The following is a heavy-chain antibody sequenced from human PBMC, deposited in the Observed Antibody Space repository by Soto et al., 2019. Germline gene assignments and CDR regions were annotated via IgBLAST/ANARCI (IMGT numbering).Heavy chain of an antibody. J-gene: IGHJ4*02. CDR3: ARGNQVAMSDY. CDR1: GGSISNYY. V-gene: IGHV4-4*07. Sequence: QVQLQESGPGLVKPSETLSLTCAVSGGSISNYYWSCIRQPAGKGLGWIGRFYASGYTNYNPSFKSRVTLSLDLSNNQFALRLISVTAEDTAVYSCARGNQVAMSDYWRQGPLVTVSS. CDR2: FYASGYT.